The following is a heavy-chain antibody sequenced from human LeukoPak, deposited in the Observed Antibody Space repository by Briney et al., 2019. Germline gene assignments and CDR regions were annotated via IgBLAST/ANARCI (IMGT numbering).Heavy chain of an antibody. CDR3: ARESSDVQWDLDY. V-gene: IGHV1-8*01. CDR2: MNPNSGNT. Sequence: GASVKVSCKASGYTFTSYDINWVRQATGQGLEWMGWMNPNSGNTGYAQKFQGRVTMTRNTSISTAYMKLSSLRSEDTAVYYCARESSDVQWDLDYWGQGTLVTVPS. CDR1: GYTFTSYD. J-gene: IGHJ4*02. D-gene: IGHD1-26*01.